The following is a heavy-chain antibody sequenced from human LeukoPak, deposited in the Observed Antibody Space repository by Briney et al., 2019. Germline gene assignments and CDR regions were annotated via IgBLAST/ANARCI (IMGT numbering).Heavy chain of an antibody. V-gene: IGHV4-59*11. D-gene: IGHD6-6*01. J-gene: IGHJ3*02. CDR1: GGSISSHY. Sequence: PSETLSLTCTVSGGSISSHYWSWIRQPPGKGLEWIGYIYYSGSTNYNPSLKSRVTISVDTSKNQFPLKLSSVTAADTAVYYCAKREEQLGDAFDIWGQGTMVTVSS. CDR3: AKREEQLGDAFDI. CDR2: IYYSGST.